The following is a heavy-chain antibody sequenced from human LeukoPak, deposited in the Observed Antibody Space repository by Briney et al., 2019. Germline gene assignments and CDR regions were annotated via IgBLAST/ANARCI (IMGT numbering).Heavy chain of an antibody. CDR3: ARGDWNYVGDYYYYMDV. V-gene: IGHV1-8*01. Sequence: ASVKVSCKASGGIFSSYAFSWVRQAPGQGLEWMGWINPNNGGTKYAQKFQGRVTITRNTSISTAYMELSSLRSEDTAVYYCARGDWNYVGDYYYYMDVWGKGTTVTVSS. CDR2: INPNNGGT. D-gene: IGHD1-7*01. CDR1: GGIFSSYA. J-gene: IGHJ6*03.